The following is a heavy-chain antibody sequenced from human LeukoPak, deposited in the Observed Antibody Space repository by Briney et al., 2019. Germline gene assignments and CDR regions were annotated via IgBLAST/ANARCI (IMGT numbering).Heavy chain of an antibody. V-gene: IGHV4-34*01. J-gene: IGHJ4*02. CDR3: ARVYSSCFDY. D-gene: IGHD6-6*01. CDR2: INHSGST. Sequence: SETLSLTCAVYGGSFSGYYWSWIRQPPGKGLEWIGEINHSGSTNYNPSLKSRVTISVDTSKNQFSLKLSSVTAADTAVYYCARVYSSCFDYWGQGTLVTVSS. CDR1: GGSFSGYY.